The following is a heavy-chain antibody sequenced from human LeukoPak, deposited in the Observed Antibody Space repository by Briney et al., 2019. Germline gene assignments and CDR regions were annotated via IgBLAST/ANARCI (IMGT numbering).Heavy chain of an antibody. Sequence: GGSLRLSCAASGFTFSSYGMHWVRQAPGKGLEWVAVISYDGSNKYYADSVKGRFTISRDNSKNTLYLQMNSLRAEDTAVYYCAKWGDYDVLTGYYDPDYWGQGTLVTVSS. V-gene: IGHV3-30*18. J-gene: IGHJ4*02. CDR1: GFTFSSYG. CDR2: ISYDGSNK. CDR3: AKWGDYDVLTGYYDPDY. D-gene: IGHD3-9*01.